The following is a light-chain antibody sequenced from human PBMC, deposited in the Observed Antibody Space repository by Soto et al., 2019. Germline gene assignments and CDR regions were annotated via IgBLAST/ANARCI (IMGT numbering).Light chain of an antibody. V-gene: IGKV3-20*01. J-gene: IGKJ1*01. CDR1: QSVSSNY. CDR3: QQYGSSPGT. CDR2: GAS. Sequence: EIVLTQSPGTLSLSPGERATLSCRASQSVSSNYLAWYQQKPGQAPRLLIYGASSRATGIPDRFSGSGSGTDFTLTISRLEPEDSAVYYCQQYGSSPGTFGQGTKVEIK.